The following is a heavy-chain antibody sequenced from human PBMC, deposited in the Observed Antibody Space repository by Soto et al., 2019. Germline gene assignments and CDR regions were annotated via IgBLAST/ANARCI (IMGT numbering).Heavy chain of an antibody. Sequence: QVQLQESGPGLVKPSDTLSLTCAVSGYSISNTNWWGWIRQPPGKGLEWIGYIYYSGNTYYNPSLKSRVTMSVDTSKNPFSLKLSSVTAVDTAVYYCARLGDSSGNHAYWFDPWGQGTLVTVSS. D-gene: IGHD3-10*01. J-gene: IGHJ5*02. CDR1: GYSISNTNW. CDR2: IYYSGNT. CDR3: ARLGDSSGNHAYWFDP. V-gene: IGHV4-28*01.